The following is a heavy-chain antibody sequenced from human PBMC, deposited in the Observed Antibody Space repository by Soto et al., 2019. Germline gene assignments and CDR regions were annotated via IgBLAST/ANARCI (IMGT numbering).Heavy chain of an antibody. CDR3: TRHDSNYDFWSGSPPRYGMDV. Sequence: PGGSLRLSCAASGLTFSDSAIHWVRQASGKGLEWVGRIRSKANSYATAYAASVKGRFTISRDDSKNTAYLQMNSLKTEDTAVYYCTRHDSNYDFWSGSPPRYGMDVWGQGTTVTVSS. CDR2: IRSKANSYAT. D-gene: IGHD3-3*01. CDR1: GLTFSDSA. V-gene: IGHV3-73*01. J-gene: IGHJ6*02.